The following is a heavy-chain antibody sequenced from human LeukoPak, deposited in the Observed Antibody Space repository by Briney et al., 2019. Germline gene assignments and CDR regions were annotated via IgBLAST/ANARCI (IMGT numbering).Heavy chain of an antibody. Sequence: GGSLRLFCTASGFIFSSSAMSWVRQAPGKGLEWVSSISGSGVSTYYADSVKGRFTVSRGNSKNTLYLQMNSLRAEDTAVYYCAKGNYYDSNHLQHWGQGTLVTVSS. CDR2: ISGSGVST. CDR1: GFIFSSSA. CDR3: AKGNYYDSNHLQH. D-gene: IGHD3-22*01. V-gene: IGHV3-23*01. J-gene: IGHJ1*01.